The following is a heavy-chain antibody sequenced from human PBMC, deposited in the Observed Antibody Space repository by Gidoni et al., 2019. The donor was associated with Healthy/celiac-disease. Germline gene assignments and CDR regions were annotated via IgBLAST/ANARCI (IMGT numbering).Heavy chain of an antibody. Sequence: EVQLLESGGGLVQPGGSLRLSCAASGFTFSSYAMSWVRQAPGKGLEWVSAISGSGGSTYYADSVKGRFTISRDNSKNTLYLQMNSLRAEDTAVYYCAKFDEDVLWFGELPLLDVWGKGTTVTVSS. CDR1: GFTFSSYA. CDR2: ISGSGGST. V-gene: IGHV3-23*01. J-gene: IGHJ6*04. CDR3: AKFDEDVLWFGELPLLDV. D-gene: IGHD3-10*01.